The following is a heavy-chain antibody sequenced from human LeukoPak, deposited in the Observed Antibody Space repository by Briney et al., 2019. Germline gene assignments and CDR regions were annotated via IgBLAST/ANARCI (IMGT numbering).Heavy chain of an antibody. Sequence: SSETLSLTCTLSGGSISSYHWSWIRQPPGKGLEWIGYIYYSGSTNYNPSLKSRVTISVDTSKNQFSLKLSSVTAADTAVYYCARLVKVDTARPNNWFDPWGQGTLVTVSS. CDR3: ARLVKVDTARPNNWFDP. J-gene: IGHJ5*02. V-gene: IGHV4-59*08. CDR1: GGSISSYH. D-gene: IGHD5-18*01. CDR2: IYYSGST.